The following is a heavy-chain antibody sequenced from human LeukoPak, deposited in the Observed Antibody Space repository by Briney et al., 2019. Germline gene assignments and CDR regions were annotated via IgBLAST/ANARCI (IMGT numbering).Heavy chain of an antibody. J-gene: IGHJ4*02. Sequence: SETLSLTCAVYGESLSGYYWTWIRQSPGKGLEWIGEINHSGSTNYNPSLKSRVTISVDMSNNQFSLKLSSVTAADTAVYYCASLGRLRLGELSFVDYWGQGTLVTVSS. D-gene: IGHD3-16*02. CDR3: ASLGRLRLGELSFVDY. CDR2: INHSGST. CDR1: GESLSGYY. V-gene: IGHV4-34*01.